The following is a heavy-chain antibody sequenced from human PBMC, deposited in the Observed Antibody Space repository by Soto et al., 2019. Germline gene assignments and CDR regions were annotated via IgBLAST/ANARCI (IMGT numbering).Heavy chain of an antibody. D-gene: IGHD6-13*01. V-gene: IGHV1-18*04. Sequence: QVQLVQSGAEVKKPGASVKVSCKASGYTFTSYGISWVRQAPGQGLEWMGWISAYNGNTNYAQKLQGRVTMTTDTATRTASGERRGLRSDDTAVYYWAGVRGYSRRGGLGDYWGQGTLVTVSS. J-gene: IGHJ4*02. CDR2: ISAYNGNT. CDR3: AGVRGYSRRGGLGDY. CDR1: GYTFTSYG.